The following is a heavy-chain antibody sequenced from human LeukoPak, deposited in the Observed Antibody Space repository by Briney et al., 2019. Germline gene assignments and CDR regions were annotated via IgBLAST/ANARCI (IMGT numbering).Heavy chain of an antibody. CDR3: AKVPYDSIADAAFDI. J-gene: IGHJ3*02. V-gene: IGHV3-11*01. D-gene: IGHD3-22*01. CDR1: GFTFSDYY. CDR2: ISSSGSTI. Sequence: PGGSLRLSCAASGFTFSDYYMSWIRQAPGKGLEWVSYISSSGSTIYYADSVKGRFTISRDNAKNSLYLQMNSLRAEDTAVYYCAKVPYDSIADAAFDIWGQGTMVTVSS.